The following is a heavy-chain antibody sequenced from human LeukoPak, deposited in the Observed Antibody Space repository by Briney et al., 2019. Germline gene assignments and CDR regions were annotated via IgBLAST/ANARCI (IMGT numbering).Heavy chain of an antibody. V-gene: IGHV3-30-3*01. D-gene: IGHD2-15*01. CDR1: GFTFSSYA. CDR3: AREYSRSGRYFDY. CDR2: ISYDGSNK. J-gene: IGHJ4*02. Sequence: GGSLRLSCAASGFTFSSYAMRWVRQAPGKGLEWVAVISYDGSNKYYADSVKGRFTISRDNSKNTLYLQMNSLRAEDTAVYYCAREYSRSGRYFDYWGQGTLVTVSS.